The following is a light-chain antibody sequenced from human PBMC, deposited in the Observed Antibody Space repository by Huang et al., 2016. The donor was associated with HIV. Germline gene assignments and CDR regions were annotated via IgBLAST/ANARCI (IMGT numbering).Light chain of an antibody. Sequence: EIAMTPSPATPSVSAGERATLSCRASQSISINLAWYQQKPGQAPRLLIYGASTRATGGPARFSGSGSGTEFTLTISSLQSEDFALYYCQHFNNWPFTFGPGTKVDIK. J-gene: IGKJ3*01. CDR2: GAS. CDR3: QHFNNWPFT. CDR1: QSISIN. V-gene: IGKV3-15*01.